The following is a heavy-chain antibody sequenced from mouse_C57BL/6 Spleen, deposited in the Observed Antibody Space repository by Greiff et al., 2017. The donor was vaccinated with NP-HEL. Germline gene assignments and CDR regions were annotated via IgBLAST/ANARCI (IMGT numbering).Heavy chain of an antibody. J-gene: IGHJ2*01. Sequence: VKLMESGAELVRPGASVTLSCKASGFTFTDYEMHWVKQTPVHGLEWIGAIDPETGGTAYNQKFKGKAILTADKSSSTAYMELRSLTSEDSAVYYCTRGSSYGNYVDYWGQGTTLTVSS. CDR3: TRGSSYGNYVDY. V-gene: IGHV1-15*01. CDR1: GFTFTDYE. CDR2: IDPETGGT. D-gene: IGHD1-1*01.